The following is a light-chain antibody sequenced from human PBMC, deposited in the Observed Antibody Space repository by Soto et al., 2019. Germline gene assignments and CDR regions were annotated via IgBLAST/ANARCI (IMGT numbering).Light chain of an antibody. J-gene: IGLJ2*01. CDR3: CSYGRSVV. V-gene: IGLV2-23*01. CDR1: SNDVGTYNL. Sequence: QSALTQPASVSWSPGQSITISCTGISNDVGTYNLVSWYQHHPGKAPKLIIYEASKRPSGVPNRFSGSKSVNTASLTISGLHAEDESAYYCCSYGRSVVFGGGTKLTVL. CDR2: EAS.